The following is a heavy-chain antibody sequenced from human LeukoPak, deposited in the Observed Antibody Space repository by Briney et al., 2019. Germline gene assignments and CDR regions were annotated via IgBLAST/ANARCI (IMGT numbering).Heavy chain of an antibody. J-gene: IGHJ4*02. CDR2: IYSGGGT. Sequence: GGSLRLSCAPSGLTLCNNYMSGVPQAPGRGLEYVSVIYSGGGTFYSGSVRGRFTIPRDDSKNTLYLQMNSLRADDTAVYYCAKDSKGPAFWGQGTLVIVSS. CDR3: AKDSKGPAF. D-gene: IGHD2-15*01. V-gene: IGHV3-53*01. CDR1: GLTLCNNY.